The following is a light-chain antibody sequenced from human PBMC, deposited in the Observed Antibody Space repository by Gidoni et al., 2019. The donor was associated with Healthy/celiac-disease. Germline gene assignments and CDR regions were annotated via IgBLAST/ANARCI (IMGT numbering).Light chain of an antibody. CDR2: AAS. CDR1: QGIRND. Sequence: AIQMTQHPSSLSSSVGDRVTITCRASQGIRNDIGWYQQKPGRAPKRLIYAASRLQSGDPSRVSGSGSGTDFTLTISGLQPEDFATYYCLQDYNYPWTFGQGTKVEIK. J-gene: IGKJ1*01. CDR3: LQDYNYPWT. V-gene: IGKV1-6*01.